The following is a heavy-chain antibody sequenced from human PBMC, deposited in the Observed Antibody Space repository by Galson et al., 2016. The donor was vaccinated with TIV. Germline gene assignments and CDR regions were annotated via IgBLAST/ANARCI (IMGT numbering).Heavy chain of an antibody. CDR1: GFAFDDHY. V-gene: IGHV3-72*01. J-gene: IGHJ4*02. D-gene: IGHD3-22*01. CDR3: RGWLSGRPY. Sequence: SLRLSCAASGFAFDDHYVDWVRQAPGRGLECVGLTENKADGYTRKYASSVRGRFTVSRDNLKNSVYLQMNSLKTEDTAVYYCRGWLSGRPYWGQGTRVTV. CDR2: TENKADGYTR.